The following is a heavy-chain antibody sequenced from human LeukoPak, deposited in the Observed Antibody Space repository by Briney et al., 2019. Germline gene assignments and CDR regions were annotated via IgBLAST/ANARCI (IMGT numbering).Heavy chain of an antibody. CDR2: IYPGDSDT. D-gene: IGHD3-3*01. J-gene: IGHJ3*02. CDR3: ARQPRPVTYYDFSVI. Sequence: GESLKISCKGSGYSFTSYWIGWVRQMPGKGLEWMGIIYPGDSDTRYSPSFQGQVTISADKSISTAYLQWSSLKASDTAMYYCARQPRPVTYYDFSVIWGQGTMVTVSS. V-gene: IGHV5-51*01. CDR1: GYSFTSYW.